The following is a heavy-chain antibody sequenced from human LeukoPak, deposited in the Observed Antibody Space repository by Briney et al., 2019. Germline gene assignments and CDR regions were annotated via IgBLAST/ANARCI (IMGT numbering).Heavy chain of an antibody. D-gene: IGHD2-15*01. Sequence: PGGSLRLSCAASGFTFSSNGMHWVRQAPGKGLEWVAFIRDDGKIKFYAGSVKDRFTISRDNSKNTVYLQMNSLRAEDTAVFYCVKDTPLGGWGQGTLVTVSS. CDR3: VKDTPLGG. CDR1: GFTFSSNG. J-gene: IGHJ4*02. CDR2: IRDDGKIK. V-gene: IGHV3-30*02.